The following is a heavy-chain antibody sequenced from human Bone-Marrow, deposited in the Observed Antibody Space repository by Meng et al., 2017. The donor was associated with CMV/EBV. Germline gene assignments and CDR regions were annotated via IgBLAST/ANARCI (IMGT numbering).Heavy chain of an antibody. V-gene: IGHV3-21*01. CDR3: ARVRDMRYCSSTSCRVWAYYYGMDV. Sequence: GESLKISCAASGFTFSSYSMNWVRQAPGKGLEWVSSISSSSSYIYYADSVKGRFTISRDNAKNSLYLQMNSLRAEDTAVYYCARVRDMRYCSSTSCRVWAYYYGMDVWGQGTTVTVSS. J-gene: IGHJ6*02. CDR1: GFTFSSYS. D-gene: IGHD2-2*01. CDR2: ISSSSSYI.